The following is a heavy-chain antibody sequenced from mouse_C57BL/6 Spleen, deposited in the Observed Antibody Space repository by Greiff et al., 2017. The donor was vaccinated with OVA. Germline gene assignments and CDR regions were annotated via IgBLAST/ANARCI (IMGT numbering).Heavy chain of an antibody. Sequence: EVHLVESGGGLVQPGGSMKLSCVASGFTFSNYWMNWVRQSPEKGLEWVAQIRLKSDNYATHYAESVKGRFTISRDDSKSSVYLQMNNLRAEDTGIYYCTGRDIITTDWYFDVWGTGTTVTVSS. CDR1: GFTFSNYW. J-gene: IGHJ1*03. V-gene: IGHV6-3*01. CDR2: IRLKSDNYAT. D-gene: IGHD1-1*01. CDR3: TGRDIITTDWYFDV.